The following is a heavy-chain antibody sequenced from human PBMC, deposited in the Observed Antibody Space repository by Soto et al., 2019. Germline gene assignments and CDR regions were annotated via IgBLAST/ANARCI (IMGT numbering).Heavy chain of an antibody. D-gene: IGHD3-10*01. V-gene: IGHV5-10-1*01. CDR2: IDPSDSYT. CDR3: ARRAPGGTMVRGVPYYYYYGMDV. J-gene: IGHJ6*02. Sequence: VESLRIYCQGSGYSFTRYWIMWVVPMPGKCLEGMARIDPSDSYTNYSPSFQGHVTISADKSISTAYLQWSSLKASETAMYYCARRAPGGTMVRGVPYYYYYGMDVWGQGTTVPVSS. CDR1: GYSFTRYW.